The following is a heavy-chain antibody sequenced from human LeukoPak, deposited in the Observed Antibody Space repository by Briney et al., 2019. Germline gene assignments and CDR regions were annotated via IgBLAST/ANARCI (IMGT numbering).Heavy chain of an antibody. J-gene: IGHJ4*02. D-gene: IGHD6-13*01. CDR3: ARGGKMKSGGWKIAAADDY. V-gene: IGHV4-34*01. CDR2: INHSGST. Sequence: SETLSLTCAVYGGSFSGYYWSWIRRPPGKGLEWIGEINHSGSTNYNPSLKSRVTISVDTSKNQFSLKLSSVTAADTAVYYCARGGKMKSGGWKIAAADDYWGQGTLVTVSS. CDR1: GGSFSGYY.